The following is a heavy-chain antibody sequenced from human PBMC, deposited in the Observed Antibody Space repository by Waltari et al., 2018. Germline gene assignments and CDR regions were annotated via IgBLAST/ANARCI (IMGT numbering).Heavy chain of an antibody. Sequence: QVQLVQSGAEVKKPGSSVKVSCKASGGTFSSYAISWVRQAPGQGLEWMGRIIPIHGIANYAQNFQGRVTITADKSTSTAYMELSSLRSEDTAVDYCARDPNTYYYGSGRGYFDYWGQGTLVTVSS. V-gene: IGHV1-69*04. CDR1: GGTFSSYA. D-gene: IGHD3-10*01. CDR3: ARDPNTYYYGSGRGYFDY. J-gene: IGHJ4*02. CDR2: IIPIHGIA.